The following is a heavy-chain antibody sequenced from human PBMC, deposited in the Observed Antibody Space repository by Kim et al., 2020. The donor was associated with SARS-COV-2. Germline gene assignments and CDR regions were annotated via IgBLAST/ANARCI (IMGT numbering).Heavy chain of an antibody. J-gene: IGHJ5*02. CDR3: ARHTSGSFFP. Sequence: GGSLRLSCAASGFTFSGYWMTWVRQPPGEGLEWVANIKQDGTEKEYVESVRGRFTISRDNAKNSLYLQMNSLRAEDTAVYYCARHTSGSFFPWGQGALVTVSS. D-gene: IGHD1-26*01. CDR2: IKQDGTEK. V-gene: IGHV3-7*01. CDR1: GFTFSGYW.